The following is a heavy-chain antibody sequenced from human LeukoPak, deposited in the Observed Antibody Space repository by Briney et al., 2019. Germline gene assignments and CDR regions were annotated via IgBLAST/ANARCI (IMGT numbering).Heavy chain of an antibody. CDR3: ARAGGGVTFYYYYFMDV. V-gene: IGHV1-2*06. J-gene: IGHJ6*03. CDR2: INPNSGGT. CDR1: GYTFTGYY. Sequence: ASVKVSCKAPGYTFTGYYMHWVRQAPGQGLEWMGRINPNSGGTNYAQKFQGRVTMTRDTSISTAYMELSRLRSDDTAVYYCARAGGGVTFYYYYFMDVWGKGTTVTVSS. D-gene: IGHD1-26*01.